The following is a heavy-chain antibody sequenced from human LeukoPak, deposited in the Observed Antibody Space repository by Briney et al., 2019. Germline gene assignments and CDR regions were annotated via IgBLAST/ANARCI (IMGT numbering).Heavy chain of an antibody. CDR1: GFTFSSYW. D-gene: IGHD3-10*01. CDR3: AGDLISGSGSLGY. J-gene: IGHJ4*02. V-gene: IGHV3-74*01. CDR2: INTNGSPT. Sequence: VGSLRLSCAASGFTFSSYWMHWVRQAPGKGLVWVARINTNGSPTQYADSVKGRFTISRDNAKTTLYLQMNSLRDEDTAVYYCAGDLISGSGSLGYWGQGTLVTVSS.